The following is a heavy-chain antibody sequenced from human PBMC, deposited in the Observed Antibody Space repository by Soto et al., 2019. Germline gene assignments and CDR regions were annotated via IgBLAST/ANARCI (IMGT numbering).Heavy chain of an antibody. D-gene: IGHD3-16*01. V-gene: IGHV1-46*01. J-gene: IGHJ4*02. CDR2: INPSGGST. CDR3: GRDGGGGY. Sequence: QVQLVQSGAEVKKPGASVKVSCKASGYTFTSYYMHWVRQAPGQGLEWMGIINPSGGSTSYAQKFPGRVTMTRDTSTSTVYRGLSSLGFGERPVYSFGRDGGGGYWGQGTLVTVSS. CDR1: GYTFTSYY.